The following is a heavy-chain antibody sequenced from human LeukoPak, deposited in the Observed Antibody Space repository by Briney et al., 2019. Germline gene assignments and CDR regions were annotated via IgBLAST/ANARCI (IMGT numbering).Heavy chain of an antibody. CDR3: AKDAAPILWFGKTWFDP. J-gene: IGHJ5*02. CDR1: GFPFYDYA. D-gene: IGHD3-10*01. Sequence: PGGSLRLSCAASGFPFYDYAMHWGRPAPGKGLEWVSGISWNSGSIGYWDSVKGRFTISRDNAKNSLYLQMSSLRAEDTALYYCAKDAAPILWFGKTWFDPWGQGTLVTVSS. V-gene: IGHV3-9*01. CDR2: ISWNSGSI.